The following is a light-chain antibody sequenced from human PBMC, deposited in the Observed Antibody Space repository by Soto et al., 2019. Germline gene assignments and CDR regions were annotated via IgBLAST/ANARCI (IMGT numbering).Light chain of an antibody. Sequence: QSVLTQPPSASGTPGQRVTISCSGSSSNIGINTVNWYQQLPGTAPKLLIHANNQRPSGVPDRFSGSKSGTSASLAISWLQSEEADYYCAAWDDSLNGYVFGTGTKVTVL. CDR1: SSNIGINT. V-gene: IGLV1-44*01. CDR3: AAWDDSLNGYV. J-gene: IGLJ1*01. CDR2: ANN.